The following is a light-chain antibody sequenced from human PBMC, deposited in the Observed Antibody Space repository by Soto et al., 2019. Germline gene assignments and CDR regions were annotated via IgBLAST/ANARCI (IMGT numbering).Light chain of an antibody. CDR1: QSISSY. CDR2: AAS. V-gene: IGKV1-39*01. CDR3: HQRSNWYT. Sequence: DIQMTQSPSSLSASVGDRVTITCRASQSISSYLNWYQQKPGKAPKLLIYAASSLQSGVPSRFSGSGSGTDFTLTISSLQPEDFAVYYCHQRSNWYTFGQGTKLEIK. J-gene: IGKJ2*01.